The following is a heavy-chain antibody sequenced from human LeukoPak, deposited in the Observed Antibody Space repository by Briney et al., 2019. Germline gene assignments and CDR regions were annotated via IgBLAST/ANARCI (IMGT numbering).Heavy chain of an antibody. D-gene: IGHD3-22*01. V-gene: IGHV1-2*04. CDR1: GYTFTNYA. CDR3: ARGGQNYDSSGYYDDPFDP. Sequence: ASVKVSCKASGYTFTNYAMNWVRQAPGQGLEWMGWINPNSGGTNYAQKFQGWVTMTRDTSISTAYMELSRLRSDDTAVYYCARGGQNYDSSGYYDDPFDPWGQGTLVTVSS. J-gene: IGHJ5*02. CDR2: INPNSGGT.